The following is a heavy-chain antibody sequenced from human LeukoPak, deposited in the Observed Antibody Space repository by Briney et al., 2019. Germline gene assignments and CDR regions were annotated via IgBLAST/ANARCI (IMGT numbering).Heavy chain of an antibody. CDR3: AKSARTYYYYMDV. CDR1: GFTFDDYA. CDR2: ISWNSGSI. J-gene: IGHJ6*03. V-gene: IGHV3-9*01. Sequence: PGGSLRLSCAASGFTFDDYAMHWVRQAPGKGLEWVSGISWNSGSIGYADSVKGRFTISRDNAKNSLYLQLNSLRAEDTALYYCAKSARTYYYYMDVWGKGTTVTVSS. D-gene: IGHD6-25*01.